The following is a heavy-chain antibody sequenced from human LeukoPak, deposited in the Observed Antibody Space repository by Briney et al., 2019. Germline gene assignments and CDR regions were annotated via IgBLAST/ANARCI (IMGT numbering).Heavy chain of an antibody. V-gene: IGHV4-59*08. CDR2: IYYSGSP. CDR1: GDSIRSYH. Sequence: SETLSLTCTVSGDSIRSYHWNWIRQPPGKGLEWIGFIYYSGSPDYNPSLKSRVTISLDTSQNHFYLNLSSVTAADTAVYYCARQLRRHDSFLEYFQHWGQGTLVTVSA. D-gene: IGHD2-15*01. CDR3: ARQLRRHDSFLEYFQH. J-gene: IGHJ1*01.